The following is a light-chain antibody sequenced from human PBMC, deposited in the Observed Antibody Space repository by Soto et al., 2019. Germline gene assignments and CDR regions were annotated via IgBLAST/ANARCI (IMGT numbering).Light chain of an antibody. CDR2: AAS. CDR1: QTISSY. V-gene: IGKV1-39*01. J-gene: IGKJ4*01. Sequence: DIRMTQSPSSLSASVGDRVTITCRASQTISSYLNWYQQKPGKAPKLLIYAASSLPSGVPSRFSGSGFGTDFTLTISSLQPEAVATYYCQQSSSVPPLTFGGGTKVESK. CDR3: QQSSSVPPLT.